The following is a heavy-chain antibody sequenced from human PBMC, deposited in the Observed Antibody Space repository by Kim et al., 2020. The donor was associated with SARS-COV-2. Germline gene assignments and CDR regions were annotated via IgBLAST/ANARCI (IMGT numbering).Heavy chain of an antibody. D-gene: IGHD1-26*01. CDR1: GFTFSSYA. CDR3: ARASSGSYYYGMDV. Sequence: GGSLRLSCAASGFTFSSYAMHWVRQAPGKGLEWVAVISYDGSNKYYADSVKGRFTISRDNSKNTLYLQMSSLRAEDTAVYYCARASSGSYYYGMDVWGQGTTVTVSS. J-gene: IGHJ6*02. CDR2: ISYDGSNK. V-gene: IGHV3-30-3*01.